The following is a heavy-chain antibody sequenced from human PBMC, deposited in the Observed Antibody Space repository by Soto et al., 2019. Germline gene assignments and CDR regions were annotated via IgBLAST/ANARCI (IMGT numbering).Heavy chain of an antibody. CDR2: ISGIDGKT. CDR3: ARWSYLDY. J-gene: IGHJ4*02. V-gene: IGHV3-23*01. CDR1: GFSFGSYA. Sequence: EGSLRISCAASGFSFGSYALSLVRQAPGEGLEWVSTISGIDGKTFYADSVKGRFSISRDTSPSTLYLQMNSLRADDTALYYCARWSYLDYWGQGTRVTVSS. D-gene: IGHD3-3*01.